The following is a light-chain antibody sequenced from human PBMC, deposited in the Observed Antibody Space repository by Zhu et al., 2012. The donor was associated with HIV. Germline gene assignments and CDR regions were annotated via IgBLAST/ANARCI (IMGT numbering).Light chain of an antibody. Sequence: IVLTQSPATLSLSPGQRATLSCRASQGINLYLAWYQQKPGQVPRLLIYDTSNRATGVPARFSGSGSGTDFTLTISSLEPEDSAVYYCQQRLRWPLTFGGGTKGGD. CDR3: QQRLRWPLT. J-gene: IGKJ4*01. CDR2: DTS. V-gene: IGKV3-11*01. CDR1: QGINLY.